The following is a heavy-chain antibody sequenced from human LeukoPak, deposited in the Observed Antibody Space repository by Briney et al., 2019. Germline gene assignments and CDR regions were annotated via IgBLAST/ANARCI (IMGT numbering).Heavy chain of an antibody. J-gene: IGHJ6*02. CDR1: GGSISSYY. CDR2: IYYSGST. Sequence: SETLSLTCTVSGGSISSYYWSWIRQPPGKGLEWIGYIYYSGSTNYNPSLKSRVTISVDTSKNQFSLKLSSVTAADTAVYYCARGPSRYYCGMDVWGQGTTVTVSS. V-gene: IGHV4-59*01. CDR3: ARGPSRYYCGMDV.